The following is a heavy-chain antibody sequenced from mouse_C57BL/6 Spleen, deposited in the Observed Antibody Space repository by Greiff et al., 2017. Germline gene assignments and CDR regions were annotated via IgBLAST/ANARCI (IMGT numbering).Heavy chain of an antibody. J-gene: IGHJ3*01. V-gene: IGHV1-54*01. D-gene: IGHD2-5*01. CDR2: INPGSGGT. Sequence: QVQLKQSGAELVRPGTSVKVSCKASGYAFTNYLIEWVKQRPGQGLEWIGVINPGSGGTNYNEKFKGKATLTADKSSSTAYMQLSSLTSEDSAVYFCARWGYSNYVAYWGQGTLVTVSA. CDR3: ARWGYSNYVAY. CDR1: GYAFTNYL.